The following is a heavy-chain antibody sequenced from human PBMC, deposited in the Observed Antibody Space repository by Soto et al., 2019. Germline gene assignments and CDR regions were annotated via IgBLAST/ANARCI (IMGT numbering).Heavy chain of an antibody. CDR2: VNPSGGST. CDR3: AREENCSDGICYSEYFQR. J-gene: IGHJ1*01. D-gene: IGHD2-15*01. V-gene: IGHV1-46*01. Sequence: QVQLVQSGAEVKKPGASVKVSCKASGYIFTAYSMHWVRQAPGQGLEWMGVVNPSGGSTNYAQKFPGGINMTRDTSTRTVYMDLSSLTSEDTAVYYCAREENCSDGICYSEYFQRWGQGTLVTVSS. CDR1: GYIFTAYS.